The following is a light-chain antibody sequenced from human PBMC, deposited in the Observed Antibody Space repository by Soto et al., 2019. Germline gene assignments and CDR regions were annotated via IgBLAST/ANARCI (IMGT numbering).Light chain of an antibody. CDR1: QSVRSK. CDR2: GAS. V-gene: IGKV3-15*01. Sequence: EVVMTQSPDTLSVSPGETVTLSCRASQSVRSKLDWYQQKPGQAPRLFIYGASTRATGIPARFSGSGSGTEFTLTISSLQSEDFAIYYCQQYNNWPPITFGQGTRLEIK. J-gene: IGKJ5*01. CDR3: QQYNNWPPIT.